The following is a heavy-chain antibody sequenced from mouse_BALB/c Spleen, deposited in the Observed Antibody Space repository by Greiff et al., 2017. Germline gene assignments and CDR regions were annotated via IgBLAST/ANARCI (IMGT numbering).Heavy chain of an antibody. CDR3: ARGIYYDYSDY. D-gene: IGHD2-4*01. CDR1: GYTFSSYW. V-gene: IGHV1-9*01. Sequence: VQLQESGAELMKPGASVKISCKATGYTFSSYWIEWVKQRPGHGLEWIGEILPGSGSTNYNEKFKGKATFTADTSSNTAYMQLSSLTSEDSAVYYCARGIYYDYSDYWGQGTTLTVSS. CDR2: ILPGSGST. J-gene: IGHJ2*01.